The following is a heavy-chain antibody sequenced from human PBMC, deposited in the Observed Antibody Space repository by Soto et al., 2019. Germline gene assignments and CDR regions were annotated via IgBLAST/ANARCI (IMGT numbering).Heavy chain of an antibody. CDR1: GVSISSYH. V-gene: IGHV4-59*08. D-gene: IGHD1-1*01. CDR3: ARQFRDVYNAVEY. CDR2: TSNSAPT. J-gene: IGHJ4*02. Sequence: SETLSLTCTVSGVSISSYHWRWIRQSPGKGLEWIGYTSNSAPTIYNPSLKSRVTISADTSKNQFSLRLSSVTAADTAVYFCARQFRDVYNAVEYWGQGALVT.